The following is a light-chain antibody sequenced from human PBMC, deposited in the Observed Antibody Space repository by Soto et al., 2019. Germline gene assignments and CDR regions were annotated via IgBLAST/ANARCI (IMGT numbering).Light chain of an antibody. CDR3: QSYDRSSVV. J-gene: IGLJ2*01. CDR1: SGSIASNY. Sequence: NFMLTQPHSVSESPGKTVTISCTRSSGSIASNYVQWYQQRPGSAPTTVIYEDNQRPSGVPDRFSGSIDSSSNSAALTSSGLKTEDEADYYCQSYDRSSVVFGGGTKVTVL. V-gene: IGLV6-57*04. CDR2: EDN.